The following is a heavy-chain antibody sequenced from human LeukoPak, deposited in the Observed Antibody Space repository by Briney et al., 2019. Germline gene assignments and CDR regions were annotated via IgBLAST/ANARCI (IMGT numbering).Heavy chain of an antibody. CDR1: GYTFTSYD. CDR2: MNPNGGNT. J-gene: IGHJ3*02. D-gene: IGHD4-23*01. CDR3: ARVGPYGGNSAPYAFDI. Sequence: ASVKVSCKASGYTFTSYDINWVRQATGHGLEWMGWMNPNGGNTGYAQKFQGRVTMTRNTSVSTAYMELSSLRSEDTAVYYCARVGPYGGNSAPYAFDIWGQGTMVTVSS. V-gene: IGHV1-8*01.